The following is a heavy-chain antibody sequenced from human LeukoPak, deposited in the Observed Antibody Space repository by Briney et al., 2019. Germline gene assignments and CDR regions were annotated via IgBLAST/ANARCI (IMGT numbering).Heavy chain of an antibody. D-gene: IGHD2-21*02. CDR3: ANAMVTAIDEWFDP. V-gene: IGHV3-23*01. Sequence: GGSLRLSCAASGFTFSSYAMSWVRQAPGKGLEWVSAISGSGGSTYYADSVKGRFTISRDNSKNTLYLQMNRLRAEDTAVYYCANAMVTAIDEWFDPWGQGTLVTVSS. CDR1: GFTFSSYA. CDR2: ISGSGGST. J-gene: IGHJ5*02.